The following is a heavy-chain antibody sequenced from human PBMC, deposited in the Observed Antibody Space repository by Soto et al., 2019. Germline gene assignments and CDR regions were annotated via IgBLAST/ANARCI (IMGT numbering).Heavy chain of an antibody. CDR2: INHSGST. D-gene: IGHD2-15*01. V-gene: IGHV4-34*01. Sequence: SETLSLTCAVYGGSFSSYYWSWIRQPPGKGLEWIGEINHSGSTNYNPSLKSRVTISVDTSKNQFSLKLSSVTAADTAVYYCARDINIVVAHRYYYGMDVWGQGTTVTV. CDR3: ARDINIVVAHRYYYGMDV. CDR1: GGSFSSYY. J-gene: IGHJ6*02.